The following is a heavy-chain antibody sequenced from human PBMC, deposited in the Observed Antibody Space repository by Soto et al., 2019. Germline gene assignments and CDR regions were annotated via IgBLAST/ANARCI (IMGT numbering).Heavy chain of an antibody. V-gene: IGHV3-21*01. CDR1: GFTFSTYS. Sequence: PVGSLRLSCVVSGFTFSTYSINWVRQAPGKGLEWVSSISSRSDIYYADSVKGRFTISRDNAKNSVSLQMNSLRAEDTAVYYCAREYTAWPLAYGLDVWGQGTTVTVSS. D-gene: IGHD2-2*02. CDR3: AREYTAWPLAYGLDV. J-gene: IGHJ6*02. CDR2: ISSRSDI.